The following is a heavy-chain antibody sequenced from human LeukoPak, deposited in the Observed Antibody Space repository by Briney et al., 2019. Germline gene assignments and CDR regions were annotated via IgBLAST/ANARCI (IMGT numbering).Heavy chain of an antibody. CDR1: GFTFSSYA. D-gene: IGHD5-12*01. CDR2: ISGSGGST. CDR3: AKDQWLRFFQSIGAFDI. J-gene: IGHJ3*02. Sequence: PGGSLRLSCAASGFTFSSYAMSWVRQAPGKGLEWVSAISGSGGSTYYADSVKGRFTISRDNSKNTLYLQMNSLRAEDTAVYYCAKDQWLRFFQSIGAFDIWGQGTMVTVSS. V-gene: IGHV3-23*01.